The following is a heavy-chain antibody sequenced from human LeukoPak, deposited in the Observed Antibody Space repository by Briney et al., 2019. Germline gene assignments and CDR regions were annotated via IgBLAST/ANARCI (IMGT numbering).Heavy chain of an antibody. CDR3: ARDRDGTGNYPLDY. V-gene: IGHV3-11*01. D-gene: IGHD3-10*01. CDR2: ISGRGFSM. J-gene: IGHJ4*02. CDR1: GFSFNESY. Sequence: PGGSLRLSCAASGFSFNESYMTWNRQAPGKGLEWVAYISGRGFSMYYADSVKGRFTISRDNARNSLYLNMNSLRADDTAVYYCARDRDGTGNYPLDYWGQGTLVVVSS.